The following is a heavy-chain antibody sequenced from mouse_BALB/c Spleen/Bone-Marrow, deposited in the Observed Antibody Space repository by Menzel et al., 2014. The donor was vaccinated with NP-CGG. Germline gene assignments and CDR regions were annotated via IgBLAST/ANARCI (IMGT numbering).Heavy chain of an antibody. D-gene: IGHD2-12*01. V-gene: IGHV5-4*02. J-gene: IGHJ4*01. CDR3: ARDYDYAMDY. CDR1: GFTFSDYY. CDR2: ISDGGSYT. Sequence: EVKVEESGGGLVKPGGSLKLSCAASGFTFSDYYMYWVRQTPEKRLEWVATISDGGSYTYYPDSVKGRFTISRDNAKNNLYLQMSSLKSEDTAMYYRARDYDYAMDYWGQGTSVTVSS.